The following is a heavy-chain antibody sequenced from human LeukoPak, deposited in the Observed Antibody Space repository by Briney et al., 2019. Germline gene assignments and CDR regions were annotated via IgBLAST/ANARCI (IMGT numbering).Heavy chain of an antibody. Sequence: GGSLRLSCAASGFTFSSYSMNWVRQAPGKGLDWVSSISSSSSYIYYADSVKGRFTISRDNAKNSLYLQMNSLRAEDTAVYYCERDFGSGSYYPWGGYYYYYGMDVWGQGTTVTVSS. V-gene: IGHV3-21*01. CDR1: GFTFSSYS. J-gene: IGHJ6*02. CDR3: ERDFGSGSYYPWGGYYYYYGMDV. D-gene: IGHD3-10*01. CDR2: ISSSSSYI.